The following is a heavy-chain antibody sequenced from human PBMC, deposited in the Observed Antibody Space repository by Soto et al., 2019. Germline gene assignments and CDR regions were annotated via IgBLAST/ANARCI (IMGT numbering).Heavy chain of an antibody. Sequence: QVQLVQSGAEVKKPGSSVKVSCKASGGTFSSYAISWVRQAPGQGLEWMGGIIPIFGTANYAQKFQGRVTITADESTSTADMELSSLRSEDTAVYYCARTYCSSTSCQKRTGWFDPWGQGTLVTVSS. CDR3: ARTYCSSTSCQKRTGWFDP. V-gene: IGHV1-69*01. CDR2: IIPIFGTA. J-gene: IGHJ5*02. D-gene: IGHD2-2*01. CDR1: GGTFSSYA.